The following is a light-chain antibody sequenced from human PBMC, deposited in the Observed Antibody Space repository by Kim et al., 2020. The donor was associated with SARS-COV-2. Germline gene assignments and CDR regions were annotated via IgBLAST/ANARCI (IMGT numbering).Light chain of an antibody. V-gene: IGLV3-19*01. CDR2: GKN. J-gene: IGLJ1*01. Sequence: LGQTVRITCQGDSLRSYYASWYQQKPGQAPVLVIYGKNNRPSGIPDRISGSSSGNTASLTITGAQAEDEADYYCNSRDSSGNHHYVFGTGTKVTVL. CDR3: NSRDSSGNHHYV. CDR1: SLRSYY.